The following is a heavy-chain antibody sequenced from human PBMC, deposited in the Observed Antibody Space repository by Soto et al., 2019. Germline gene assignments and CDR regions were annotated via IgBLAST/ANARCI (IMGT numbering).Heavy chain of an antibody. CDR3: ARTLKTGTTFGAFDI. D-gene: IGHD1-1*01. V-gene: IGHV1-69*13. CDR2: IIPIFGTA. Sequence: SVKVSCKASGGTFSCYAISWVRQAPGQGLEWMGGIIPIFGTANYAQKFQGRVTITADESTSTAYMELSSLRSEDPAVYYWARTLKTGTTFGAFDIWGQGTMVTVSS. J-gene: IGHJ3*02. CDR1: GGTFSCYA.